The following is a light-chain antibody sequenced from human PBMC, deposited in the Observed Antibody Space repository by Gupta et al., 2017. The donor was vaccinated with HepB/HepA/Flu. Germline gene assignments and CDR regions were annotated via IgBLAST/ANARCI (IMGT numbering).Light chain of an antibody. CDR2: YAS. J-gene: IGKJ3*01. Sequence: EIFVIYYPHKLSLSPAERATLACRASQRVSSYLPWYQQKPGQAPRLLIYYASNRATVIPARFSGSGSGNVFPLPISILEPEYFAFYYCQQRSNSPSVFGPGTKVDIK. CDR3: QQRSNSPSV. CDR1: QRVSSY. V-gene: IGKV3-11*01.